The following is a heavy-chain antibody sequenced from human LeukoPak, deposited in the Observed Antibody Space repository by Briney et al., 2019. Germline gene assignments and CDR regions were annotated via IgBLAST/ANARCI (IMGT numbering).Heavy chain of an antibody. V-gene: IGHV3-30-3*01. D-gene: IGHD6-13*01. CDR3: AREPPGYSSSSYAFDI. CDR1: GFTFSSHA. CDR2: ISYDGSNK. J-gene: IGHJ3*02. Sequence: GGSLRLSCAASGFTFSSHAMHWVRQAPGKGLEWVAVISYDGSNKYYADPVKGRFTISRDNSKNTLYLQMNSLRAEDTAVYYCAREPPGYSSSSYAFDIWGQGTMVTVSS.